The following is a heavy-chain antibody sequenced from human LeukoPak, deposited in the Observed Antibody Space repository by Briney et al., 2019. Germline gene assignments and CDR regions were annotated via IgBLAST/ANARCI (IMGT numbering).Heavy chain of an antibody. V-gene: IGHV3-48*01. CDR3: ARGERQYGTY. J-gene: IGHJ4*02. CDR1: GFTFSSYS. D-gene: IGHD1-1*01. CDR2: ISSSSSTI. Sequence: GGSLRLSCAASGFTFSSYSMNWVRQAPGKGLEWVSYISSSSSTIYYADSVKGRFTISRDNAKNSLYLQMNSLRAEDTAVYYCARGERQYGTYWGQGTLVTVSS.